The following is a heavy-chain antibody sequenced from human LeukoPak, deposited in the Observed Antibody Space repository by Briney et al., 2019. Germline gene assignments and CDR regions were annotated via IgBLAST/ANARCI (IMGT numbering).Heavy chain of an antibody. CDR1: GFTFSSYE. CDR2: ISSSGSTI. Sequence: GGSLRLSCAASGFTFSSYEMNWVRQAPGKGLEWVSYISSSGSTIYYADSVKGRFTNSRDNAKNSLYLQMNSLRAEDTAVYYCARDGSYVVAHYFEYWGQGNLVTVSS. CDR3: ARDGSYVVAHYFEY. J-gene: IGHJ4*02. V-gene: IGHV3-48*03. D-gene: IGHD3-16*01.